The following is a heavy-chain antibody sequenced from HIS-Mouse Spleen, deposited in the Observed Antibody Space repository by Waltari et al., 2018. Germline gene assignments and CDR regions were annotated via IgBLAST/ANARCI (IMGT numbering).Heavy chain of an antibody. V-gene: IGHV4-39*07. CDR3: AREIPYSSSWYDWYFDL. J-gene: IGHJ2*01. CDR2: MYYSGST. CDR1: GGPIGSSSYS. D-gene: IGHD6-13*01. Sequence: QLQLQESGPVLVKPSDTLSLTCTVSGGPIGSSSYSWGWIRQPPGRGLEWIGSMYYSGSTYYNPSLQSRVTISVDTSKNQFSLKLSSVTAADTAVYYCAREIPYSSSWYDWYFDLWGRGTLVTVSS.